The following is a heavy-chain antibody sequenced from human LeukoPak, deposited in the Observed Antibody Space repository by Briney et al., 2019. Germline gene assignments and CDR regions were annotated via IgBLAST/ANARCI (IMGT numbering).Heavy chain of an antibody. D-gene: IGHD6-19*01. J-gene: IGHJ4*02. V-gene: IGHV4-34*01. CDR1: GGSFSGYY. Sequence: SETLSLTCAVYGGSFSGYYWSWIRQPPGKGLGWIGEINHSESTNYNPSLKSRVTISVDTSKNQFSLKLSSVTAADTAVYYCARVGHSSGWYKQDDYWGQGTLVSVSS. CDR3: ARVGHSSGWYKQDDY. CDR2: INHSEST.